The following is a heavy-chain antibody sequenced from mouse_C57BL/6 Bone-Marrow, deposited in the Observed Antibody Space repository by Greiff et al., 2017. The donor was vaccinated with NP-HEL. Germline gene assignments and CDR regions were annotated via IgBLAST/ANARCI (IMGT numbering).Heavy chain of an antibody. CDR3: ARAGNYGVYYFDY. V-gene: IGHV3-1*01. J-gene: IGHJ2*01. Sequence: VQLQQSGPGMVKPSQSLSLTCTVTGYSITSGYDWHWIRHFPGNKLEWMGYISYSGSTNYNPSLKSRISITHDTSKNHFFLKLNSVTTEDTATYYCARAGNYGVYYFDYWGQGTTLTVSS. CDR1: GYSITSGYD. D-gene: IGHD2-1*01. CDR2: ISYSGST.